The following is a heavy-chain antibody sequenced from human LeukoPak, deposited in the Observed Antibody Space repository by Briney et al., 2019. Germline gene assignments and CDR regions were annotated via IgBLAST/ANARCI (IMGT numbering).Heavy chain of an antibody. CDR1: GFSFSTYT. V-gene: IGHV3-48*01. Sequence: GGSLRLSCAASGFSFSTYTMNWVRQAPGKGLEWISSIISSGSTIYYADSVKGRFTISRDNFKNMLYLQMNSLRAEDTAVYYCARGLGYCDTTACLLPFDYWGQGRLGTVSS. D-gene: IGHD2-15*01. J-gene: IGHJ4*02. CDR2: IISSGSTI. CDR3: ARGLGYCDTTACLLPFDY.